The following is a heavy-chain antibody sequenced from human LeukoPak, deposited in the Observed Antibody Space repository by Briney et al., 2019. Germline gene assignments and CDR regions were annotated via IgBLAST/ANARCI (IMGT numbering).Heavy chain of an antibody. Sequence: PGGSLRLSCAASGFTFSSYGMHWVRQAPGKGLEWVAFIRYDGSNKYYADSVKGRFTISRDNAKNSLYLQMNSLRVEDTAVYYCAREGVAYGSGSYVQHWGQGTLVTASS. V-gene: IGHV3-30*02. J-gene: IGHJ1*01. CDR3: AREGVAYGSGSYVQH. CDR1: GFTFSSYG. CDR2: IRYDGSNK. D-gene: IGHD3-10*01.